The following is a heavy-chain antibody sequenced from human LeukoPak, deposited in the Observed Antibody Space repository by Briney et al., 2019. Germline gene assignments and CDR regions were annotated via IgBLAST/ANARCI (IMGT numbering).Heavy chain of an antibody. V-gene: IGHV5-51*01. J-gene: IGHJ2*01. CDR1: GGSFTKFW. CDR3: ARLYSNYGFGSGYFDL. CDR2: IYPADSDT. Sequence: GESLKISCEGSGGSFTKFWIGWVRQMPGKGLELMGIIYPADSDTRYSPSFQGQVTISADKSISTAYLQWSSLKASDTAMYYCARLYSNYGFGSGYFDLWGRGTLVTVSS. D-gene: IGHD4-11*01.